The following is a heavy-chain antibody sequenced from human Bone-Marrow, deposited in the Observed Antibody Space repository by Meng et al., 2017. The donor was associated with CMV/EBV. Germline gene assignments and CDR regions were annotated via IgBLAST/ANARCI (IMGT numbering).Heavy chain of an antibody. V-gene: IGHV1-8*01. CDR3: ARDHDYSNLNWFDP. J-gene: IGHJ5*02. D-gene: IGHD4-11*01. CDR1: GYTFSSYD. CDR2: MNPNSGNT. Sequence: ASVKVSCKASGYTFSSYDINWVRQATGQGLEWMGWMNPNSGNTGYAQKFQGRVTLTRDTSISTAYMELSRLRSDDTAVYYCARDHDYSNLNWFDPWGQGTLVTVSS.